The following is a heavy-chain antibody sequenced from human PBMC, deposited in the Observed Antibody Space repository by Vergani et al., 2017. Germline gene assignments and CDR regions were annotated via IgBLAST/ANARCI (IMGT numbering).Heavy chain of an antibody. V-gene: IGHV5-51*01. CDR3: ARLYGRDRSGSKYFDY. D-gene: IGHD6-25*01. CDR1: GYSFTNYW. J-gene: IGHJ4*02. CDR2: IHPADSDT. Sequence: EVQLVQSGAEVKKPGESLKISCQISGYSFTNYWIGWVRQMPGKGLEWMGIIHPADSDTRYSPSFQGQVTISVDKSSSTAYLQRSSLRASDSAMYYCARLYGRDRSGSKYFDYWGQGTLVTVSS.